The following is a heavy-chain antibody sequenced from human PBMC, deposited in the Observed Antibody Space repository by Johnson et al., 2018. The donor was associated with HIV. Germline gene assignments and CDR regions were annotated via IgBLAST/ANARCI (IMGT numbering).Heavy chain of an antibody. J-gene: IGHJ3*02. CDR3: ARPPGIAALSNRDAFDI. V-gene: IGHV3-15*01. CDR1: GFTFSNAW. Sequence: VQLVESGGGLVKPGGSLRLSCAGSGFTFSNAWMNWVRQAPGKGLEWVGRIKSKTDGGTTDYAAPVKGRFTISRDDSKTTLYLQMNSLRAEDTAVYYCARPPGIAALSNRDAFDIWGQGTMVTVSS. D-gene: IGHD6-13*01. CDR2: IKSKTDGGTT.